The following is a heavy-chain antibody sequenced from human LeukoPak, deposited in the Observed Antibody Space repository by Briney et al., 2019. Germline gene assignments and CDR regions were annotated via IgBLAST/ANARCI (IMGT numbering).Heavy chain of an antibody. V-gene: IGHV3-11*01. D-gene: IGHD3-10*01. Sequence: GGSLRLSCAASGFTFSVEYMSWIRQAPGRGLEWVSYISSSGSSIFYADSVKGRFTISRDNAKNSLFLQMNSLRAEDTAVYYCTRARGAGPGAHFDYWGQGTLVTVSS. CDR3: TRARGAGPGAHFDY. J-gene: IGHJ4*02. CDR1: GFTFSVEY. CDR2: ISSSGSSI.